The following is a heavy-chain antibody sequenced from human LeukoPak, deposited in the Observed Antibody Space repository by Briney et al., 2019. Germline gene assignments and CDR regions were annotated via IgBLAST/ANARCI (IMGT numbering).Heavy chain of an antibody. CDR3: ANVGDTYGLRNWFDP. CDR1: GFTFSSYA. V-gene: IGHV3-23*01. Sequence: GGSLRLSCAASGFTFSSYAMSWVRQAPGKGLEWVSSISGSGGSTYYADSVKGRFTLSRDNSKNTLFLQMNSLRAEDTAVYYCANVGDTYGLRNWFDPWGQGTLVTVSS. D-gene: IGHD5-18*01. CDR2: ISGSGGST. J-gene: IGHJ5*02.